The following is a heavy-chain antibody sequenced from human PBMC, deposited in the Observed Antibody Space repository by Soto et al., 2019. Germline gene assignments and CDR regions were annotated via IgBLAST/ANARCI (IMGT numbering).Heavy chain of an antibody. CDR2: IVVGSGNT. CDR3: AAVSAPYYDYIWGSYRHAVDFDY. D-gene: IGHD3-16*02. J-gene: IGHJ4*02. Sequence: ASVKVSCKASGFTFTSSAMQWVRQARGQRLEWIGWIVVGSGNTNYAQKFQERVTITRDMSTSTAYMELSSLRSEDTAVYYCAAVSAPYYDYIWGSYRHAVDFDYWGQGTLVTVYS. V-gene: IGHV1-58*02. CDR1: GFTFTSSA.